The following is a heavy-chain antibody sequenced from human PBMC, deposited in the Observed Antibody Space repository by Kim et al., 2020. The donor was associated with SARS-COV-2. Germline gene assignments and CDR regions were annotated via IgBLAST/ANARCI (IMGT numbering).Heavy chain of an antibody. J-gene: IGHJ3*01. CDR1: GFTFSSYW. D-gene: IGHD4-4*01. CDR3: ARELKVDPASPRQYDALDV. Sequence: GGSLRLSCAASGFTFSSYWMHGVRQSPGKGLVWVSRIKSDGSSTNYADSVKGRFIISRDNAKNTLFLQMNSLGGEDTAVYYCARELKVDPASPRQYDALDVWGQGTMVTVAS. V-gene: IGHV3-74*01. CDR2: IKSDGSST.